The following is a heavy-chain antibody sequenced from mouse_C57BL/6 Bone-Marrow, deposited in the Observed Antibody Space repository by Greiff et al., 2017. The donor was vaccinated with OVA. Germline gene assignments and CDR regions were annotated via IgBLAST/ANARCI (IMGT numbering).Heavy chain of an antibody. Sequence: VQLQQSGPELVKPGASVKISCKASGYTFTGYYMNWVKQSPEKSLEWIGEINPSTGGTNYNQKFKDKATLTVDKSSRTAYMQLNSLTSEDSADYYCANDSYYAMDYWGQGTSVTVSS. J-gene: IGHJ4*01. V-gene: IGHV1-42*01. CDR3: ANDSYYAMDY. CDR1: GYTFTGYY. CDR2: INPSTGGT.